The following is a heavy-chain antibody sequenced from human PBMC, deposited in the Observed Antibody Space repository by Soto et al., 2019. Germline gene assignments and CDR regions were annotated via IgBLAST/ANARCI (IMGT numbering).Heavy chain of an antibody. CDR2: INPNSGGT. CDR1: AYTFSGYY. Sequence: XAVKGACKAFAYTFSGYYMDWLRQAPGQGLEWMAWINPNSGGTHYAQKFQGRVTLTRDTSISTAYMELSSLTSDDTAVYFCARGGPIEVEVGAPPPFSLWGQRTLVTVSS. V-gene: IGHV1-2*02. J-gene: IGHJ4*02. CDR3: ARGGPIEVEVGAPPPFSL. D-gene: IGHD2-15*01.